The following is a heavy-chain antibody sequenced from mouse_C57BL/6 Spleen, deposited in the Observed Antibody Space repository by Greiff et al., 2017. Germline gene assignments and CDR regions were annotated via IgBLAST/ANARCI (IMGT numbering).Heavy chain of an antibody. V-gene: IGHV10-1*01. CDR1: GFSFNTYA. CDR2: IRSKSNNYAT. J-gene: IGHJ1*03. CDR3: VRTSYGRGYFDV. D-gene: IGHD1-1*01. Sequence: EVQRVESGGGLVQPKGSLKLSCAASGFSFNTYAMNWVRQAPGKGLEWVARIRSKSNNYATYYADSVKDRFTISRDDSESMLYLQMNNLKTEDTAMYYCVRTSYGRGYFDVWGTGTTVTVSS.